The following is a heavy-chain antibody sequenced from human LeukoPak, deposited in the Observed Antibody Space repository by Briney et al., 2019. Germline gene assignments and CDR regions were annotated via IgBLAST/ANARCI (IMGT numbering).Heavy chain of an antibody. V-gene: IGHV3-23*01. J-gene: IGHJ4*02. CDR3: AKDWPPHNRVYDCFDF. Sequence: PGGSLRLSCAASGFAFGVHAMSWGRQAPGKGPEWVATIGSGADLFYAESVKGRFTISRDDPRNTLWLQMNSLRAEHTALYYCAKDWPPHNRVYDCFDFWGQGTQVTVSS. D-gene: IGHD3-16*01. CDR2: IGSGADL. CDR1: GFAFGVHA.